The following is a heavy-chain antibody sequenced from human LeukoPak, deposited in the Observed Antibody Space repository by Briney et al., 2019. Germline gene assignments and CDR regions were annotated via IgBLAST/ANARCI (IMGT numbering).Heavy chain of an antibody. CDR1: GASMSSGCSY. J-gene: IGHJ4*02. V-gene: IGHV4-31*02. CDR2: IYYSGST. D-gene: IGHD4-17*01. Sequence: SETLSLTWTVSGASMSSGCSYWSWIRQHPGTGLEWIGYIYYSGSTYYNPPLKSRVTISAGTSKNQFSLKLSSVTAADTAVYYCARIQGDYTFDYWGQGTLVTVSS. CDR3: ARIQGDYTFDY.